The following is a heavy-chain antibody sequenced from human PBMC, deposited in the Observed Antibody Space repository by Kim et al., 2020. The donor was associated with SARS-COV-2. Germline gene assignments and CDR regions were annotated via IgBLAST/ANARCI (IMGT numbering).Heavy chain of an antibody. D-gene: IGHD3-9*01. V-gene: IGHV3-30*04. CDR2: ISYDGSNK. Sequence: GGSLRLSCAASGFTFSSYAMHWVRQAPGKGLEWVAVISYDGSNKYYADSVKGRFTISRDNSKNTLYLQMNSLRAEDTAVYYCASSYDILTGYYSWFDPWG. J-gene: IGHJ5*02. CDR1: GFTFSSYA. CDR3: ASSYDILTGYYSWFDP.